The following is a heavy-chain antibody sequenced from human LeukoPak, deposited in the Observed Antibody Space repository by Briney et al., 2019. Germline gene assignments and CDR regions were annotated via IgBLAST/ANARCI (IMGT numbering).Heavy chain of an antibody. CDR2: ITNSGNSK. V-gene: IGHV3-48*01. Sequence: GGSLRLSCAASEFTFSSYSMNWVRQAPGKGLEWVSYITNSGNSKSYADSVKGRFTISRDNTKNSLYLQMNGLRAEDTAVYYCAKDRSLDGGNSNGYFDSWGQGTLVTVSS. J-gene: IGHJ4*02. D-gene: IGHD4-23*01. CDR1: EFTFSSYS. CDR3: AKDRSLDGGNSNGYFDS.